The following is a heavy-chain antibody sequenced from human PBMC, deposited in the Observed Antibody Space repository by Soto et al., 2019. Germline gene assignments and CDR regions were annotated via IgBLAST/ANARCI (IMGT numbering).Heavy chain of an antibody. CDR1: GFTLSNYD. CDR3: SRASRWLQARYFDL. Sequence: EVQLVESGGGLVQPGGSLRLSCAASGFTLSNYDIHWVRQVTGKGLEWVSAIDIAGDTYYADPVKGRFTISRESAKNSVYLQMNNLGAGDTAVYYCSRASRWLQARYFDLWGRGTLVSVSS. CDR2: IDIAGDT. D-gene: IGHD5-12*01. J-gene: IGHJ2*01. V-gene: IGHV3-13*01.